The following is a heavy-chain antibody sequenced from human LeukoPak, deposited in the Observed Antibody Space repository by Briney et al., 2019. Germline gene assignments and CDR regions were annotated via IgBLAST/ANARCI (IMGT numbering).Heavy chain of an antibody. J-gene: IGHJ4*02. CDR2: IKQDGSGK. V-gene: IGHV3-7*05. CDR3: AKYSSGAGLFFDF. D-gene: IGHD3-10*01. CDR1: GFTVSSYC. Sequence: PGGSLRLSCPASGFTVSSYCMSWVRQAPGKGLEWVANIKQDGSGKYYMGSVKGRFTISRDNAKSALYLQMNRLRAENTAVYYCAKYSSGAGLFFDFWCQGTLVTVSS.